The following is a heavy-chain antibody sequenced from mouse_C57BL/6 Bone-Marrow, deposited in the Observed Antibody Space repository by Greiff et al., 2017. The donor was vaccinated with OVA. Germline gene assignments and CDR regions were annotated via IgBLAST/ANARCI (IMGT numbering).Heavy chain of an antibody. D-gene: IGHD1-1*01. CDR2: IYPGSGST. CDR1: GYTFTSYW. J-gene: IGHJ2*01. Sequence: QVQLQQPGAELVKPGASVKMSCKASGYTFTSYWITWVKQRPGQGLEWIGDIYPGSGSTNYTEKFKSKATLTVDTSSSTASMQLSSLTSEDSAVYNCARVDYYGSSSFDDWGKGTTLTVSS. V-gene: IGHV1-55*01. CDR3: ARVDYYGSSSFDD.